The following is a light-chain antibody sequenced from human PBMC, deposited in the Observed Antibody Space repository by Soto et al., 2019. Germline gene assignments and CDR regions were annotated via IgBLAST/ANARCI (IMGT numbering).Light chain of an antibody. V-gene: IGLV2-14*01. J-gene: IGLJ1*01. Sequence: QSALTQPAAGSGSPGQSITISCTGTSSDVGGYNYVSWYQQHPGKAPKFMIYDVSNRPSGVSNRFSGSKSGNTASLTISGLQAEDEADYYCCSYTTSNTRQIAFGPGTKVTVL. CDR2: DVS. CDR3: CSYTTSNTRQIA. CDR1: SSDVGGYNY.